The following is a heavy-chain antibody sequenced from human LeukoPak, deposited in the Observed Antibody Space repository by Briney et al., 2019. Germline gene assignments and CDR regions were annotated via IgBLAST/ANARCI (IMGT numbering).Heavy chain of an antibody. CDR3: ARSYSSSSHYYYYYMDV. D-gene: IGHD6-6*01. Sequence: PSETLSLTCTVSGGSISSSSYYWGWIRQPPGKGLEWIGSIYYSGSTYYNPSLKSRVTISVYTSKNQFSLKLSSVTAADTAVYYCARSYSSSSHYYYYYMDVWGKGTTVTVSS. J-gene: IGHJ6*03. CDR2: IYYSGST. V-gene: IGHV4-39*01. CDR1: GGSISSSSYY.